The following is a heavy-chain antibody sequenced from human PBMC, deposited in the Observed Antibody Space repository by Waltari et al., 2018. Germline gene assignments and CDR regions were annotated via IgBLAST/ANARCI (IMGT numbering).Heavy chain of an antibody. Sequence: QIQLVQSGAEVKTPGASVKVSCKASGYTFTSYGFSWVRQAPGQGLEWMGWISAYNGNTEYAQKFQGRVTMTTDTSTTTAYMELRSLRSDETAVYFCARGDDILTDYYKGLDYWGEGTLVTVSS. V-gene: IGHV1-18*01. J-gene: IGHJ4*02. CDR1: GYTFTSYG. CDR3: ARGDDILTDYYKGLDY. D-gene: IGHD3-9*01. CDR2: ISAYNGNT.